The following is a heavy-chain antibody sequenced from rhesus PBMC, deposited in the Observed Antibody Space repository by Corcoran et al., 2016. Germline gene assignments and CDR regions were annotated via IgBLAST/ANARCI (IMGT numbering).Heavy chain of an antibody. CDR3: ARYYNGGRYGLDS. CDR2: INGNSGST. CDR1: GASLSSYW. V-gene: IGHV4-80*01. J-gene: IGHJ6*01. D-gene: IGHD3-28*01. Sequence: QVQLQESGPGLVKPSETLSLTCAVSGASLSSYWGSWIRQPPGKGLEWMGEINGNSGSTYYNPSLKIRVTISKDASKSQFSLKLSSVTAADTAVYYCARYYNGGRYGLDSWGQGVVVTVSS.